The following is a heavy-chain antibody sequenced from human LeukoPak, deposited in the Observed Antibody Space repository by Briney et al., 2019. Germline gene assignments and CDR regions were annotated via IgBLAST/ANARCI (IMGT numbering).Heavy chain of an antibody. CDR1: GFTVSSNY. D-gene: IGHD3-22*01. Sequence: PGGSLRLSCAASGFTVSSNYMSWVRQAPGKGLEWVSVIYSGGSTYYADSVKGRFTISRDNAKNSLYLQMNSLRAEDTAVYYCARDSYYDSSGPDAFDIWGQGTMVTVSS. J-gene: IGHJ3*02. CDR2: IYSGGST. V-gene: IGHV3-53*01. CDR3: ARDSYYDSSGPDAFDI.